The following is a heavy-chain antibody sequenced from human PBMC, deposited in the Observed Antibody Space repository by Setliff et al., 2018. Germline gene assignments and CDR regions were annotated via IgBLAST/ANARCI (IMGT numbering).Heavy chain of an antibody. Sequence: SVKVSCKASGGTFSSSGITWVRQAPGQGLQWLGRFIPILGATNYAQKFQGRVTITADESTSTGYMESRSLRSDDTAVYYCARELRAPYWHLDSWGQGTQVTVSS. CDR1: GGTFSSSG. CDR2: FIPILGAT. J-gene: IGHJ5*01. D-gene: IGHD3-16*01. V-gene: IGHV1-69*13. CDR3: ARELRAPYWHLDS.